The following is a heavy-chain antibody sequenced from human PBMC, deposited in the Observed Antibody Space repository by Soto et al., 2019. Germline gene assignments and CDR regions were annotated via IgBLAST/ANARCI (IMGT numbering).Heavy chain of an antibody. D-gene: IGHD6-13*01. CDR2: INAADGDT. CDR1: GYTFTSYG. Sequence: ASVKVSCKASGYTFTSYGIHWVRQAPGQRLEWMGWINAADGDTKYSPKFQGRVTITRDTSASTAYMELSSLRSEDTAVYYCVRRHVSATGIDWFDPWGQGTLVTAPQ. V-gene: IGHV1-3*01. J-gene: IGHJ5*02. CDR3: VRRHVSATGIDWFDP.